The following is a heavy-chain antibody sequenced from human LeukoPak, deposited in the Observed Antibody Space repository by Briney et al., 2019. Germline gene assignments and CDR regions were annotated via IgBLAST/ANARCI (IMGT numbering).Heavy chain of an antibody. CDR1: GFTFNNYG. J-gene: IGHJ4*02. Sequence: GGSLRLSCAASGFTFNNYGMHWVRQAPGKGLEWVTFIRYDGSDKYYADSVRGRFTISRDNSKNTLYLQMNSLRAEETAVYYCAKVDLWSGYYTGIEYWGQGTPVTVSS. CDR2: IRYDGSDK. CDR3: AKVDLWSGYYTGIEY. D-gene: IGHD3-3*01. V-gene: IGHV3-30*02.